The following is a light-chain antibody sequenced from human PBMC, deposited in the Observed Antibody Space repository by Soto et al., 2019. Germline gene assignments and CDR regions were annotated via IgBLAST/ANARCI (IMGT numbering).Light chain of an antibody. J-gene: IGLJ2*01. CDR3: CSYAGRNIVV. CDR1: SSDVGTYNL. V-gene: IGLV2-23*01. CDR2: EGI. Sequence: QSALTQPASVSGSPGQSITISCTGTSSDVGTYNLVSWYRQHPGKAPQLMIYEGIKRPSGISNRFSGSKSGNTASLTISGLQPEDEADYYCCSYAGRNIVVFGGGTKLTVL.